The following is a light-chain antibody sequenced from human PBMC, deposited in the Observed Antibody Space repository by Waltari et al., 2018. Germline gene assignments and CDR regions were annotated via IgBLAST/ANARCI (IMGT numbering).Light chain of an antibody. CDR1: QDFSRW. CDR3: QQANSFPLT. CDR2: ASS. J-gene: IGKJ4*01. V-gene: IGKV1-12*01. Sequence: DIQMTQFPSSVSASVGDRVTITCRASQDFSRWLAWYQQKPEKAPKFLIYASSNLQRGVPSRFSGTGPGTDFTLTISSLQPEDFATYYCQQANSFPLTFGGGTKVEIK.